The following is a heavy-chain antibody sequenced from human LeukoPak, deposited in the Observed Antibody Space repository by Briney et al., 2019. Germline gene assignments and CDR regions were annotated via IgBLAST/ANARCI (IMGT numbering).Heavy chain of an antibody. V-gene: IGHV1-69*13. J-gene: IGHJ4*02. Sequence: SVKGCCKACGVTFSSYAISWVRQAPGQGLEWMGGIIPIFGTVNYAQKFQGRVTITADESTSTAYMELSSLRSEDTAVYYCARAHFKAFRGWYNFDYWGQGTLVTVSS. CDR2: IIPIFGTV. CDR3: ARAHFKAFRGWYNFDY. D-gene: IGHD6-19*01. CDR1: GVTFSSYA.